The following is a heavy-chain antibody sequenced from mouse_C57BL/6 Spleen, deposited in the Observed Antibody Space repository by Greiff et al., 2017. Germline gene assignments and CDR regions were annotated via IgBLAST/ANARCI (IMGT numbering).Heavy chain of an antibody. CDR1: GYAFSSYW. Sequence: QVQLQQSGAELVKPGASVKISCKASGYAFSSYWMNWVKQRPGKGLEWIGQIYPGDGDTNYNGKFKGKATLTADKSSSTAYMQLSSLTSEDSAVYFCARGNYLYWYFDVWGTGTTVTVSS. J-gene: IGHJ1*03. CDR2: IYPGDGDT. V-gene: IGHV1-80*01. D-gene: IGHD5-5*01. CDR3: ARGNYLYWYFDV.